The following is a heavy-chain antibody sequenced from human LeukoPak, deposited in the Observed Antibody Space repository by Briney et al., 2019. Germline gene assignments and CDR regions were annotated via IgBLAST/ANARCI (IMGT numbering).Heavy chain of an antibody. V-gene: IGHV3-21*01. CDR2: ISSSSSYI. CDR1: GFTFSSYS. J-gene: IGHJ4*02. D-gene: IGHD3-10*01. CDR3: ARDFGYYYGSGSPRLDY. Sequence: GGSLRLSCAASGFTFSSYSMDWVRQAPGKGLEWVSSISSSSSYIYYADSVKGRFTISRDNAKNSLYLQMNSLRAEATAVYYCARDFGYYYGSGSPRLDYWGQGTLVTVSS.